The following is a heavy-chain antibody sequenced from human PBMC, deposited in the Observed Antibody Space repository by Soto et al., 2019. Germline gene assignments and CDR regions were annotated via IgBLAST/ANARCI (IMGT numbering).Heavy chain of an antibody. CDR1: GFTFTRYS. Sequence: GGSLRLSCAASGFTFTRYSMNWVRQAPGKGLEWVSSISSTTNYIYYADSMKGRFTVSRDNAKNTVYLEMNSLSAEDTALYYCARESEDLTSNFDYWGQGTLVTVSS. CDR3: ARESEDLTSNFDY. V-gene: IGHV3-21*01. J-gene: IGHJ4*02. CDR2: ISSTTNYI.